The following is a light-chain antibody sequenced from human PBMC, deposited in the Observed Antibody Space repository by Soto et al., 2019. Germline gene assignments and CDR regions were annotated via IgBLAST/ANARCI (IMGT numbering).Light chain of an antibody. CDR2: SAS. CDR3: QQYNNWPWT. Sequence: EFVLTQSPGTLSLSPGERATLSCRASQTVRNNYLAWYQQKPGQAPRLLIYSASRGATGFPARFSGSGSGTDFTINISSLQSEDCAVYDGQQYNNWPWTFGQGTKVDIK. J-gene: IGKJ1*01. CDR1: QTVRNN. V-gene: IGKV3-15*01.